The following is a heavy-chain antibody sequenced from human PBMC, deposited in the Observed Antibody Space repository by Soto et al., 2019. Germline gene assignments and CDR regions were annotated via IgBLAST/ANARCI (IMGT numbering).Heavy chain of an antibody. V-gene: IGHV1-69*13. CDR3: ARDVTICPRRADCWFDP. D-gene: IGHD3-3*01. CDR2: IIPIFGTA. J-gene: IGHJ5*02. CDR1: GGTFSSYA. Sequence: GASVKVSCKASGGTFSSYAISWVRQAPGQGLEWMGGIIPIFGTANYAQKFQGRVTITADESTSTAYMELSSLRSEDTAVYYCARDVTICPRRADCWFDPWGQGTLVTVSS.